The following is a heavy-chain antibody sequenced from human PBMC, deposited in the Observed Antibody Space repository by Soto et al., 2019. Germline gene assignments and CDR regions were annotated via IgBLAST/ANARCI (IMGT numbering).Heavy chain of an antibody. D-gene: IGHD3-10*01. Sequence: SETLSLTCTVSGGSISSYYWSWIRQPAGKGLEWIGRIYTSGSTNYNPSLKSRVTMSVDTSKNQFSLKLSSVTAADRAVYYCAREVRTYYYGSGRYYRWFDPWGRGTLVTV. CDR2: IYTSGST. V-gene: IGHV4-4*07. CDR3: AREVRTYYYGSGRYYRWFDP. J-gene: IGHJ5*02. CDR1: GGSISSYY.